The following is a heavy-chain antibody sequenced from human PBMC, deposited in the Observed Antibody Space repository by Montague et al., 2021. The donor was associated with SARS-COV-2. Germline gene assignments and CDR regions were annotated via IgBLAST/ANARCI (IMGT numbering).Heavy chain of an antibody. CDR1: GGSISSSSYY. D-gene: IGHD6-19*01. CDR2: INYRGST. J-gene: IGHJ4*02. CDR3: ATQEDPSGWIPGPFDC. V-gene: IGHV4-39*01. Sequence: SETLSLTCTVTGGSISSSSYYWAWIRQPPGKGLEWIGSINYRGSTYYNPSLKSRVIISVDTSKNQLSLKLSSVTAADTAVYYCATQEDPSGWIPGPFDCWGQGTLLTVSS.